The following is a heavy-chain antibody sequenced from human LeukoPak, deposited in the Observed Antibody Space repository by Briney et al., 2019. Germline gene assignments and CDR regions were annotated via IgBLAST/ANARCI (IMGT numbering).Heavy chain of an antibody. J-gene: IGHJ4*02. CDR1: GFTFYDYG. CDR3: ARDQRGYDSSGYPYYFDY. Sequence: GGSLRLSCAAYGFTFYDYGMSWDRQAPGKGLEWVSGINWNGGSTAYADYVKGRFTISRDNGKNSLYLKMNSLRAKDTALYYCARDQRGYDSSGYPYYFDYWGQGTLVTVSS. V-gene: IGHV3-20*04. D-gene: IGHD3-22*01. CDR2: INWNGGST.